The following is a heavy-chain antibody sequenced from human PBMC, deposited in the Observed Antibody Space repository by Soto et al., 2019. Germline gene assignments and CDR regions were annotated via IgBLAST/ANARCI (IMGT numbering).Heavy chain of an antibody. CDR1: GFTFSDYY. V-gene: IGHV3-11*01. J-gene: IGHJ4*02. CDR2: VSGSGGNI. CDR3: ARFYYGADY. Sequence: GGSLRLSCAASGFTFSDYYMSWIRQAPGKGLEWLSYVSGSGGNIFYADAVKGRFTISRDNAKNSLFLQMNSLRADDTAVYYCARFYYGADYWGQGTLVTVSS. D-gene: IGHD4-17*01.